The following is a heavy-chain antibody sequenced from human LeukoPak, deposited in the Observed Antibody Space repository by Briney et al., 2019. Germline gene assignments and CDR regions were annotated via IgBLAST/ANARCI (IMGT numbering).Heavy chain of an antibody. D-gene: IGHD1-26*01. Sequence: GVLRLSCVASGFTFTNYAMSWVRQTPGKELEWVSFISGSGSSTYYADSVRGRFTISRDNSKNALYLLMNNLRAEDTAIYYCATEWYTGTSLHYTYWGQGTLVTVSS. J-gene: IGHJ4*02. CDR2: ISGSGSST. V-gene: IGHV3-23*01. CDR3: ATEWYTGTSLHYTY. CDR1: GFTFTNYA.